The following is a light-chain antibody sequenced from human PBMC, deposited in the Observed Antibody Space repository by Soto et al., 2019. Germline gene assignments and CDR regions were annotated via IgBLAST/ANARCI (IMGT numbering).Light chain of an antibody. V-gene: IGLV2-14*01. CDR2: EVS. CDR1: SSDVGSYNY. J-gene: IGLJ1*01. CDR3: SSYTSSSTLEV. Sequence: QSALTQPASVSGSPGQSITISCTGTSSDVGSYNYVSWYQQHPGKVPKLMIYEVSNRPSGVSNRFSGSKSGNTASLTISGLQAEDEADYYCSSYTSSSTLEVFGTGTKVTVL.